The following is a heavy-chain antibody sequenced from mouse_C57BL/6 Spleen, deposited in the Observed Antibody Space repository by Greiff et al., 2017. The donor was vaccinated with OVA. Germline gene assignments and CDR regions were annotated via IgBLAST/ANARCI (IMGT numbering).Heavy chain of an antibody. CDR3: ARHRRTYYAMDY. J-gene: IGHJ4*01. CDR2: IWSDGST. Sequence: VKLMESGPGLVAPSQSLSLTCTVSGFSLTSYGVHWVRQPPGKGLEWLVVIWSDGSTTYNSAPKSRLCISKDNSKSQVFLKMNSLQTDDTAMYYCARHRRTYYAMDYWGQGTSVTVSS. CDR1: GFSLTSYG. V-gene: IGHV2-6-1*01.